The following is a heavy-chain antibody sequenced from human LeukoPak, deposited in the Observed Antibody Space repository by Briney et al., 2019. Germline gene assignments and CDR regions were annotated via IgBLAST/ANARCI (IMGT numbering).Heavy chain of an antibody. CDR3: ARAPSEIGGYYPEYFRH. CDR2: IKSDGKT. CDR1: GFTFGDSA. J-gene: IGHJ1*01. Sequence: GGSLRLSCAASGFTFGDSAMHWVRQAPGKGLVWVSRIKSDGKTNYADSVKGRFTISRDNAKNTVSLQMNSLRAEDTGVYYCARAPSEIGGYYPEYFRHWGQGTLVTVSS. D-gene: IGHD3-22*01. V-gene: IGHV3-74*01.